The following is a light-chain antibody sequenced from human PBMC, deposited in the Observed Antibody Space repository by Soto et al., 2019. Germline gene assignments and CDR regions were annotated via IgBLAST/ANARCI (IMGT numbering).Light chain of an antibody. CDR3: QSSDSSLVV. V-gene: IGLV1-40*01. CDR2: SNN. CDR1: SSNIGASYH. J-gene: IGLJ2*01. Sequence: QSALTQPPSVSGAPGQRVTISCTGSSSNIGASYHVHWYQQLPGTAPKLLIYSNNRRPLGVRDRFSGSKSGSSASLAITGLQADDEADYYCQSSDSSLVVFGGGTKVTVL.